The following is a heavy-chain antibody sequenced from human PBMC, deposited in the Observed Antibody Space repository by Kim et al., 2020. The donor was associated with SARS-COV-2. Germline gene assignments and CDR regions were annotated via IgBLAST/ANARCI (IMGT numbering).Heavy chain of an antibody. CDR1: GGSISSYY. V-gene: IGHV4-59*01. J-gene: IGHJ4*02. Sequence: SETPSLTCTVSGGSISSYYWSWIRQPPGKGLEWIGYIYYSGSTNYNPSLKSRVTISVDTSKNQFSLKLSSVTAADTAVYYCARDLSGSYYFDYWGQGTLVTVSS. CDR3: ARDLSGSYYFDY. CDR2: IYYSGST. D-gene: IGHD1-26*01.